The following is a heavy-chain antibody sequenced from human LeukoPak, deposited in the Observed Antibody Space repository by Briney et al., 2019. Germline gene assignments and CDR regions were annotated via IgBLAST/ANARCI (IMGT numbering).Heavy chain of an antibody. CDR2: IWFDGSNK. V-gene: IGHV3-33*07. CDR1: RFSFSLYD. J-gene: IGHJ4*02. CDR3: ARDLFSHFVSSGSRSYTVGC. Sequence: GGSLRLSCVASRFSFSLYDMYWVRQAPGKGLEWVAGIWFDGSNKYYADSVKGRLSVSRDNSKNTVYLQMNSLGAEDTAVYYCARDLFSHFVSSGSRSYTVGCWGQGTLVIVSS. D-gene: IGHD3-10*01.